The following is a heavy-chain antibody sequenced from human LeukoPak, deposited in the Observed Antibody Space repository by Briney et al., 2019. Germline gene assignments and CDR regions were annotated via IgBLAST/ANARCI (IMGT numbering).Heavy chain of an antibody. Sequence: ASVKVSCKAFGYTFTTYAMHWVRQAPGQRLEWMGWINTGNGNTKYSQKFQGRVTFTRDTTASTAYMELSSLRSEGTAVYYCAREELVGGFDYWGQGTLVTVSS. CDR3: AREELVGGFDY. J-gene: IGHJ4*02. V-gene: IGHV1-3*04. D-gene: IGHD6-6*01. CDR1: GYTFTTYA. CDR2: INTGNGNT.